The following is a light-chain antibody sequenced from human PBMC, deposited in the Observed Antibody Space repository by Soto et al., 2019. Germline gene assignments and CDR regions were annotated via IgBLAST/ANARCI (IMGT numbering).Light chain of an antibody. CDR1: QTIMNW. V-gene: IGKV1-5*01. J-gene: IGKJ1*01. Sequence: DIQVTEPPSTLASSIADRVTMTCRASQTIMNWVTWYQQKPGKAPKFLIYDASTLESGVPSRLSGSGFGTEFSLTISSLQPDDFGSYYCQQMGTFGQGTK. CDR3: QQMGT. CDR2: DAS.